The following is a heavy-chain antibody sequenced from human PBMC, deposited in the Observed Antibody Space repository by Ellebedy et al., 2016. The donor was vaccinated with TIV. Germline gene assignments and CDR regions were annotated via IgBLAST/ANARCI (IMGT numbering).Heavy chain of an antibody. Sequence: GESLKISXAASGFTFSSYDMHWVRQATGKGLEWVSAIGTAGDTYYPGSVKGRFTISRDNAKNSLYLQLNSLRAEDTAVYYCARLPFDYWGQGTLVTVSS. J-gene: IGHJ4*02. CDR2: IGTAGDT. CDR1: GFTFSSYD. V-gene: IGHV3-13*01. CDR3: ARLPFDY.